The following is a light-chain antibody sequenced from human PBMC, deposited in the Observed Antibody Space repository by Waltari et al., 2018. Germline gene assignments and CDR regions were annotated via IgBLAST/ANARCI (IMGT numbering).Light chain of an antibody. J-gene: IGLJ2*01. CDR3: CSYAGTYSLI. CDR2: DVS. CDR1: SNDVGGYDH. V-gene: IGLV2-11*01. Sequence: QSALTQPRSVSGSPGLSVTISCTGTSNDVGGYDHVSWYQQHPGKAPKPMCHDVSRRPSGVPDRFSGSKSGNTASLTSFGLQAEDEADYYCCSYAGTYSLIFGGGTKVIVL.